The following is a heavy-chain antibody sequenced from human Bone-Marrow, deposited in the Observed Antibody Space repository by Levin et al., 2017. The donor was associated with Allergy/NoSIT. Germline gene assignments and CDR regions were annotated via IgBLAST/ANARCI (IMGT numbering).Heavy chain of an antibody. Sequence: GGSLRLSCAASGFTVNDAWMTWVRQAPGKGLEWVGRIQGKTDGATTDYAAPVKGRFTISRENTKNALFLQMNSLKTEDTAVYYCATGIPPYASSGSYYNSYYGLDVWGQGPTVTVSS. D-gene: IGHD3-22*01. CDR3: ATGIPPYASSGSYYNSYYGLDV. J-gene: IGHJ6*02. V-gene: IGHV3-15*01. CDR1: GFTVNDAW. CDR2: IQGKTDGATT.